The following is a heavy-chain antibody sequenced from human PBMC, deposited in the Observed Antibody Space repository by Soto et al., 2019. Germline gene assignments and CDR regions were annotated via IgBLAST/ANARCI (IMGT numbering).Heavy chain of an antibody. D-gene: IGHD2-15*01. V-gene: IGHV3-23*01. CDR2: ISGSGGST. Sequence: EVQLLESGGGLVQPGGSLRLSCAASGFTFSSYAMSWVRQAPGKGLEWVSAISGSGGSTYYADSVKGRFTISRDNPKNTLYLQMNSLRAEDTALYYCAKARVGYCRGGSCYSDYWGQGTLVTVSS. CDR1: GFTFSSYA. CDR3: AKARVGYCRGGSCYSDY. J-gene: IGHJ4*02.